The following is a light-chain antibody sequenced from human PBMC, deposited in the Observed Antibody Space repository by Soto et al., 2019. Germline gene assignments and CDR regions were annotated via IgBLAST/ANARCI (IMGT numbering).Light chain of an antibody. CDR1: SSNIGGNT. Sequence: QAVVTQPPSASGTPGQRVTISCSGSSSNIGGNTVNWYQQLPGTAPKLLIFGNTQRPSGVPDRFSGSKSGTSASLAISGLQSEDEADYSCAAWDDSLNGPVFGGGTKVTVL. J-gene: IGLJ2*01. CDR2: GNT. CDR3: AAWDDSLNGPV. V-gene: IGLV1-44*01.